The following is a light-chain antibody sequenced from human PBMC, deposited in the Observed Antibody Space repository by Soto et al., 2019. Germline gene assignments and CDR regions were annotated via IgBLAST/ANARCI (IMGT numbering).Light chain of an antibody. V-gene: IGLV2-14*03. CDR1: SSDVGGYNY. CDR3: SSYTTSNTRQIV. J-gene: IGLJ1*01. Sequence: QSVLTQPASVPGSPGQSITISCTGTSSDVGGYNYVSWYQHHPGKAPKLIIYDVSNRPSGVSNRFSGSKSGNTASLTISGLQPEDEADYYCSSYTTSNTRQIVFGTGTNVTVL. CDR2: DVS.